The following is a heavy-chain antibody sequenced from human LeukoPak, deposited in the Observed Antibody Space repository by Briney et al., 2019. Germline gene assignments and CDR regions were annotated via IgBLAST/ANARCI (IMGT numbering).Heavy chain of an antibody. CDR1: GGSFSSSSYY. CDR2: IYYSGRT. Sequence: PSETLSLTCTVSGGSFSSSSYYWGWISQPPGKGLEWIGSIYYSGRTYYNPSLKSRVTISVDTSKNQFSLKLSSVTAADTAVYYCARHARSFPITIFGVVIPSPFDYWGQGTLVTVSS. V-gene: IGHV4-39*01. CDR3: ARHARSFPITIFGVVIPSPFDY. J-gene: IGHJ4*02. D-gene: IGHD3-3*01.